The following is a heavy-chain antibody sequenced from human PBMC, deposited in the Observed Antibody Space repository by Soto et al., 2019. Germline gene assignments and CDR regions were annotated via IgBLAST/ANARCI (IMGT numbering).Heavy chain of an antibody. J-gene: IGHJ4*02. D-gene: IGHD3-16*02. CDR1: GFTFDDYT. CDR2: ISWNGGTT. CDR3: AKDVVGSNPTFDY. V-gene: IGHV3-43*01. Sequence: EVQLVESGGVVVQPGGSLRLSCAASGFTFDDYTMHWVRQAPGKGLEWVSLISWNGGTTYYVDSVKGRFTISRDNSKNSLYLQMNSLRREDTALYYCAKDVVGSNPTFDYWGRGTLVTVSS.